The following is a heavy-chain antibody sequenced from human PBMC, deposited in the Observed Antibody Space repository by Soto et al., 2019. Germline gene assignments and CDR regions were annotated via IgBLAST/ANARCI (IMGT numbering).Heavy chain of an antibody. V-gene: IGHV3-7*03. Sequence: GGSLRLSCAVSGFRFRDYWMSWVRQAPGKGLEWVANTKQDESDRYYVDSVKCRCTISRDNAKNALYLQMNSLRVEDTAVYYCAAYCYTMTCTHFHGYSWGQGPQVTVSS. CDR1: GFRFRDYW. CDR2: TKQDESDR. D-gene: IGHD3-16*02. CDR3: AAYCYTMTCTHFHGYS. J-gene: IGHJ5*02.